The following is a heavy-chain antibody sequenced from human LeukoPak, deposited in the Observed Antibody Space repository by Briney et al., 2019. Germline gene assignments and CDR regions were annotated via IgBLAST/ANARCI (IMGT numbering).Heavy chain of an antibody. V-gene: IGHV1-69*06. D-gene: IGHD5-18*01. CDR1: GGTFSSYA. J-gene: IGHJ6*03. CDR3: ARDNGGTAMAYYSYYYMDV. Sequence: WASVKVSCKASGGTFSSYAISWVRQAPGQGLEWMGGIIPIFGTANYAQKFQGRVTITADKSTSTAYMELSSLRSEDTAVYYCARDNGGTAMAYYSYYYMDVWGKGTTVTISS. CDR2: IIPIFGTA.